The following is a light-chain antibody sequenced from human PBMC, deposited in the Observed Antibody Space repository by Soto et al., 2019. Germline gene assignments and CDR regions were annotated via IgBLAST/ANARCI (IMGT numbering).Light chain of an antibody. J-gene: IGKJ1*01. V-gene: IGKV1-8*01. CDR3: QQHYSYPQT. CDR1: QGISSY. Sequence: AIRMTQSPSSLSASTGDRVTITCRASQGISSYLAWYQQKPGKAPKLLIYAASTLQSGVPSRFSGSGSGTDFTLTISCLQSEDFATYYCQQHYSYPQTFGQGTKVETK. CDR2: AAS.